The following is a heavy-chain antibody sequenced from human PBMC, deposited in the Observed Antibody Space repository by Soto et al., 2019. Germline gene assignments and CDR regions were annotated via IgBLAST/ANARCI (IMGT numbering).Heavy chain of an antibody. V-gene: IGHV4-59*12. CDR2: ICNSGTT. CDR1: GGSIRSYC. D-gene: IGHD2-2*01. Sequence: SETLSLTCTVSGGSIRSYCWTWIRQPPGEGLEWIGCICNSGTTNYNPSLKSRAAISIDTQKNQFSLQLSSVTAADTAVYYCARVCGVPAAMSDYYYYYYMDVWGKGTTVTVSS. CDR3: ARVCGVPAAMSDYYYYYYMDV. J-gene: IGHJ6*03.